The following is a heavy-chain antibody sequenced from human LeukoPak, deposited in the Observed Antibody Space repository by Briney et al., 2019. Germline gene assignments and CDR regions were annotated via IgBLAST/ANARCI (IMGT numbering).Heavy chain of an antibody. Sequence: PGGSLRLSCAASGFTFSSYAMSWVRQDPGKGLEWVSAIIGSGGSTYYADSVKGRFTISRDNSKNTLYLQMNSLRAEDTAVYYCARDHTPACFDYWGQGTLVTVSS. CDR1: GFTFSSYA. J-gene: IGHJ4*02. V-gene: IGHV3-23*01. D-gene: IGHD2-15*01. CDR3: ARDHTPACFDY. CDR2: IIGSGGST.